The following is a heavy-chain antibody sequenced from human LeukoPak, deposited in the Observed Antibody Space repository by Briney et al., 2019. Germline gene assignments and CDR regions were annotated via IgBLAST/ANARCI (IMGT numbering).Heavy chain of an antibody. CDR1: GYTFTSYG. V-gene: IGHV1-46*01. Sequence: GASVKVSCKASGYTFTSYGISWVRQAPGQGLEWMGIINPSGGSTSYAQKFQGRVTMTRDTSTSTVYMELSSLRSEDTAVYYCARVEQWLELGWFDPWGQGTLVTVSS. CDR2: INPSGGST. J-gene: IGHJ5*02. CDR3: ARVEQWLELGWFDP. D-gene: IGHD6-19*01.